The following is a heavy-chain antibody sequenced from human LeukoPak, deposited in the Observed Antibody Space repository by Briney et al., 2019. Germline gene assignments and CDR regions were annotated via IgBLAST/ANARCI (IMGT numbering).Heavy chain of an antibody. D-gene: IGHD6-13*01. Sequence: GRSLRLSCAASGFTFDDYAMHWVRQAPGKGLEWVSGISWNSGSIGYADSVKGRFTISRDNAKNSLYLQMNSLRAEDSAVYYCARYWSSWSADYWGQGTLVTVSS. V-gene: IGHV3-9*01. CDR3: ARYWSSWSADY. CDR1: GFTFDDYA. CDR2: ISWNSGSI. J-gene: IGHJ4*02.